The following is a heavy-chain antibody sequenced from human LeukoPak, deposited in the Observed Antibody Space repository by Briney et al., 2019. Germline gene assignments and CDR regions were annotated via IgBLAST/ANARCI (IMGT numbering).Heavy chain of an antibody. Sequence: PGGSLRLSCAASGFTFSSYSMNWVRQAPGKGLEWVSSISSSSSYIYYADSVKGRFTISRDNAKNSLYLQMNSLRAEDTAVYYCAREGIGCSSTSCYTTLDYWGQGTLVTVSS. CDR3: AREGIGCSSTSCYTTLDY. CDR1: GFTFSSYS. V-gene: IGHV3-21*01. D-gene: IGHD2-2*02. J-gene: IGHJ4*02. CDR2: ISSSSSYI.